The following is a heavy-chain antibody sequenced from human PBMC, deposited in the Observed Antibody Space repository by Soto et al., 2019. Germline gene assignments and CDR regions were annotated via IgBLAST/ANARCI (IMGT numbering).Heavy chain of an antibody. Sequence: QVQLVESGGGVVQPGRSLRLSCAASGFTFSSYGMHWVRQAPGKGLEWVAVISYDGSNKYYADSVKGRFTISRDNSKNTLYLQMNSLRAEDTAVYYCAKDKYDSSGPDYWGQGTLVTVSS. D-gene: IGHD3-22*01. J-gene: IGHJ4*02. CDR2: ISYDGSNK. V-gene: IGHV3-30*18. CDR1: GFTFSSYG. CDR3: AKDKYDSSGPDY.